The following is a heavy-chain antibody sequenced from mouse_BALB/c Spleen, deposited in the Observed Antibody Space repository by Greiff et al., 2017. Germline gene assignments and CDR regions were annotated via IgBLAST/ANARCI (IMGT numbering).Heavy chain of an antibody. CDR3: ARNDGNSWFAY. Sequence: QVQLQQSGPGLVQPSQSLSITCTVSGFSLTSYGVHWVRQSPGKGLEWLGVIWSGGSTDYNAAFISRLSISKDNSKSQVFFKMNSLQAKDTAIYYCARNDGNSWFAYWGQGTLVTVSA. CDR1: GFSLTSYG. J-gene: IGHJ3*01. V-gene: IGHV2-2*02. D-gene: IGHD2-1*01. CDR2: IWSGGST.